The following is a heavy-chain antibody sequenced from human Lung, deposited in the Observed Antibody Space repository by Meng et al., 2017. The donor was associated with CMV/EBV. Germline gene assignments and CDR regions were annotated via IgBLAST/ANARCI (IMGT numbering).Heavy chain of an antibody. V-gene: IGHV3-23*01. CDR2: ISGSGGST. Sequence: GGSLRLXCAASGFTFSSYAMSWVRQAPGKGLEWVSAISGSGGSTYYADSVKGRFTISRDNSKNTLYLQMNSLRAEDTAVYYCAKRLGGLLSSDADLGYWGHGTLVTVSS. CDR1: GFTFSSYA. CDR3: AKRLGGLLSSDADLGY. J-gene: IGHJ4*01. D-gene: IGHD3-10*01.